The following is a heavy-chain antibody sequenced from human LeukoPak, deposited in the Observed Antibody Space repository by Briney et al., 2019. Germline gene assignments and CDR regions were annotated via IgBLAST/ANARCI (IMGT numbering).Heavy chain of an antibody. V-gene: IGHV1-18*01. CDR1: GYTFTSYG. J-gene: IGHJ4*02. Sequence: ASVKVSCKASGYTFTSYGISWVRQAPGQGLEWMGWISAYNGNTNYAQKLQGRVTMTTDTSTSTAYMELRSLRSDDTAVYYCARGVQLWLSPPTYYFDYWGQGTLVTVSS. CDR2: ISAYNGNT. D-gene: IGHD5-18*01. CDR3: ARGVQLWLSPPTYYFDY.